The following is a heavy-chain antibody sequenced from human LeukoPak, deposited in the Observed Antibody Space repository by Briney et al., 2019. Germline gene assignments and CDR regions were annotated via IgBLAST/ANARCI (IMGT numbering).Heavy chain of an antibody. CDR1: GFTVSSNS. CDR2: IRYDGSNK. J-gene: IGHJ3*02. Sequence: GGSLRLSCTVSGFTVSSNSMSWVRQAPGKGLEWVAFIRYDGSNKYYADSVKGRVTISRDNSKNTLYLQMNSLRAEDTAVYYCARDRFVARPPKPTAFDIWGQGTVVTVSS. CDR3: ARDRFVARPPKPTAFDI. D-gene: IGHD6-6*01. V-gene: IGHV3-30*02.